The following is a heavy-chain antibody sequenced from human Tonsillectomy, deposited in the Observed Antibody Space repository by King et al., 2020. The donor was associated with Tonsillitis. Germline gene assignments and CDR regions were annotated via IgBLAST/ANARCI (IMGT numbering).Heavy chain of an antibody. D-gene: IGHD3-10*01. V-gene: IGHV3-53*02. CDR2: IYSDGST. Sequence: VQLVETGGGLIQPGGSLRISCTASGFTVTSIYITWVRQAPGKGLEWVSLIYSDGSTYYADSVKGRFTISRDNSKNTLYLQMNSLRTEDTAVYYCATVTGSGNYIYFVYWGQGTLVTVSS. J-gene: IGHJ4*02. CDR3: ATVTGSGNYIYFVY. CDR1: GFTVTSIY.